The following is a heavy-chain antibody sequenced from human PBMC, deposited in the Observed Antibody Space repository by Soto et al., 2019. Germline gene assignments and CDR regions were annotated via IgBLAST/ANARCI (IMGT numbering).Heavy chain of an antibody. Sequence: QVQLVESGGGVVQPGRSLRLSCVGSGFIFSSYGMHWVRQAPGKGLEWVAVIWYDGSDKYYGDSVKGRFTISRDNSKNTLYLQMSSLRAEDTAVYYCAREGAYGSGTYNWFDPWGQGTLVTVSS. D-gene: IGHD3-10*01. J-gene: IGHJ5*02. CDR1: GFIFSSYG. V-gene: IGHV3-33*01. CDR2: IWYDGSDK. CDR3: AREGAYGSGTYNWFDP.